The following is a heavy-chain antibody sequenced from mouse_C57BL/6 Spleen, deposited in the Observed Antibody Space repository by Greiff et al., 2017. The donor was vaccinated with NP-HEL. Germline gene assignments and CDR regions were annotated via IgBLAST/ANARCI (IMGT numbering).Heavy chain of an antibody. CDR2: ISYSGST. CDR3: ARGHGNYWFAY. J-gene: IGHJ3*01. Sequence: EVKLMESGPGMVKPSQSLSLTCTVTGYSITSGYVWHWIRHFPGNKLEWMGYISYSGSTNYNPSLKSRISITHDTSKNHFFLKLNSVTTEDTATYYCARGHGNYWFAYWGQGTLVTVSA. V-gene: IGHV3-1*01. CDR1: GYSITSGYV. D-gene: IGHD2-1*01.